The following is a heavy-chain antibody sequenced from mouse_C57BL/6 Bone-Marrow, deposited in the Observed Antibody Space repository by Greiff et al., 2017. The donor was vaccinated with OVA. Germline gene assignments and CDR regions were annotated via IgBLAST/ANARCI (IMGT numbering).Heavy chain of an antibody. CDR1: GYTFTSYW. J-gene: IGHJ3*01. Sequence: VQLQQPGAELVKPGASVKMSCKASGYTFTSYWITWVKQRPGQGLEWIGDIYPGSGSTNYNEQFKSKATLTVDTSSSTAYMQLSSLTSEDSAVYYCARSRIYDGYYGAYWGQGTLVTVSA. CDR3: ARSRIYDGYYGAY. D-gene: IGHD2-3*01. V-gene: IGHV1-55*01. CDR2: IYPGSGST.